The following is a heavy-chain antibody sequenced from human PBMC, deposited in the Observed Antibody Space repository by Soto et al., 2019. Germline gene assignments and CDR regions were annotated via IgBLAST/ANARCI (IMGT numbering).Heavy chain of an antibody. CDR3: ARDRDSSGYYIFDY. J-gene: IGHJ4*02. D-gene: IGHD3-22*01. CDR1: GFTFSSYA. Sequence: QVQLVESGGGVVQPGRFLRLSCAASGFTFSSYAMHWVRQAPGKGLEWVAVISYDGSNKYYADSVKGRFTISRDNSKNTLYLQMNSLRAEDTAVYYCARDRDSSGYYIFDYWGQGTLVTVSS. CDR2: ISYDGSNK. V-gene: IGHV3-30-3*01.